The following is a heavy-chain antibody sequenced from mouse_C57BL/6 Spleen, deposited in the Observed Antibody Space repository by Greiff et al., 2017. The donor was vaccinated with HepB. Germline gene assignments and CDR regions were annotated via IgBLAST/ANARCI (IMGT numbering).Heavy chain of an antibody. D-gene: IGHD1-1*01. Sequence: VQVVESGAELARPGASVKLSCKASGYTFTSYGISWVKQRTGQGLEWIGEIYPRSGNTYYNEKFKGKATLTADKSSSTAYMELRSLTSEDSAVYFCAREDYGSSTGDYWGQGTTLTVSS. V-gene: IGHV1-81*01. CDR2: IYPRSGNT. CDR3: AREDYGSSTGDY. J-gene: IGHJ2*01. CDR1: GYTFTSYG.